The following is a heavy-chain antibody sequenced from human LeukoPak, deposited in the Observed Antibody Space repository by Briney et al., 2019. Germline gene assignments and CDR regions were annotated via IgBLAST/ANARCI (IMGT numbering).Heavy chain of an antibody. CDR1: GFTFSSYA. CDR3: AKHGYSSGWWDY. D-gene: IGHD6-19*01. CDR2: ISGSGGST. V-gene: IGHV3-23*01. J-gene: IGHJ4*02. Sequence: TGGSLRLPCAASGFTFSSYAMSWVRQAPGKGLEWVSAISGSGGSTYYADSVKGRFTISRDNSKNTLYLQMNSLRAEDTAVYYCAKHGYSSGWWDYWGQGALVTVSS.